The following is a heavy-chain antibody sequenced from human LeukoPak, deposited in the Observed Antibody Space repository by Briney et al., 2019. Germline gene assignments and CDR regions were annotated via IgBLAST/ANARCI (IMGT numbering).Heavy chain of an antibody. CDR1: GFSFGDHA. D-gene: IGHD3-9*01. CDR3: VRRGIMALIGYAFDV. CDR2: IRNKAFIRTT. J-gene: IGHJ3*01. V-gene: IGHV3-49*04. Sequence: PGGSLRLSCTASGFSFGDHAMGWVRQAPGKGLEWVSLIRNKAFIRTTEYAASVRGRFAISTDDSRNVVYLQMNRLETEDTAVYYCVRRGIMALIGYAFDVWGQGTMVTVSS.